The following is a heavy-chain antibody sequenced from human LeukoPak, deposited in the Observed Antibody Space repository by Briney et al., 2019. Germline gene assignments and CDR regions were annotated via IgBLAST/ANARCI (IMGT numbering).Heavy chain of an antibody. V-gene: IGHV3-74*01. CDR3: AKASTTSSYS. Sequence: PGGSLRLSCVASGFNSSNYWMHWVRQAPGKGLVWVSRISSDGTNTNYADSVKGRFTSSRDNAKNTLYLQMSSLSAEDTAVYYCAKASTTSSYSWGQGTLVTVSA. D-gene: IGHD2-2*01. CDR2: ISSDGTNT. CDR1: GFNSSNYW. J-gene: IGHJ4*02.